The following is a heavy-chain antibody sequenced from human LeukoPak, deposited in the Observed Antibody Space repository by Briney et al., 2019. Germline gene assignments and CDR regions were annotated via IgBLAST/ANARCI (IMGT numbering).Heavy chain of an antibody. CDR1: GGSISSYY. Sequence: TSETLSLTCTVSGGSISSYYWSWIRQPPGKGPEWIGYIYYSGSTNYNPSLKSRVTISVDTSKNQFSLKLSSVTAADTAVYYCARGGGAAAGTHWFDPWGQGTLVTVSS. D-gene: IGHD6-13*01. CDR3: ARGGGAAAGTHWFDP. J-gene: IGHJ5*02. V-gene: IGHV4-59*12. CDR2: IYYSGST.